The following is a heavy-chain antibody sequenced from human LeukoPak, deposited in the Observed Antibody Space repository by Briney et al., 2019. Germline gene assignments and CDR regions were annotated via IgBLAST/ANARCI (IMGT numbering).Heavy chain of an antibody. CDR1: GGSISSGNYY. V-gene: IGHV4-61*09. J-gene: IGHJ6*03. CDR2: IYSGGST. D-gene: IGHD2-2*01. CDR3: GGGKYCGDTRCHGYYYMDV. Sequence: SETLSLTCTVSGGSISSGNYYWTWIRQPAGKGLEWIGHIYSGGSTNFRPSLKSRVTISVDTSKTQLFLKLTSVTAADTAVYYCGGGKYCGDTRCHGYYYMDVWGKGTTVTVSS.